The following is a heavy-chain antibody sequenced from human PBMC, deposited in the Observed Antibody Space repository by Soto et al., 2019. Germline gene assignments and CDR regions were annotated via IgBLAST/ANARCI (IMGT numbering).Heavy chain of an antibody. CDR3: ARYGGHSLDY. Sequence: QVHLVESGGGVVQPGRSLRLSCVASGFTFSSYGMHWVRQAPGKGLEWVEVIWYDGSTKYYGGSVKGRFTISRDNSKNTLYLQMNSLRAEDTAVYHCARYGGHSLDYWGQGALVTVSS. D-gene: IGHD2-21*02. J-gene: IGHJ4*02. CDR1: GFTFSSYG. CDR2: IWYDGSTK. V-gene: IGHV3-33*01.